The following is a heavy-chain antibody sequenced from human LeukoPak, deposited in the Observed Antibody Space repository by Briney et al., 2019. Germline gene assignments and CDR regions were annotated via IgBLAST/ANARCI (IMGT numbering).Heavy chain of an antibody. J-gene: IGHJ4*02. CDR2: FDPEDGET. Sequence: ASVKVSCKVSGYTLTELSMHWVRQAPGKGLGWMGGFDPEDGETIYAQKFQGRVTMTEDTSTDTAYMELSSLRSEDTAVYYCATLVAVAGEDYFDYWGQGTLVTVSS. CDR1: GYTLTELS. V-gene: IGHV1-24*01. CDR3: ATLVAVAGEDYFDY. D-gene: IGHD6-19*01.